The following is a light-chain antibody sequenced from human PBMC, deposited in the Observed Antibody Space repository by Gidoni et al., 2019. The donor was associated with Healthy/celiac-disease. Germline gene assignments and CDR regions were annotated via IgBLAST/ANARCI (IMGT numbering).Light chain of an antibody. Sequence: SSKLTQPPSVSVSPGQTARITCSGDALPKQYAYWYQQKPGQAPVLVIYKDTERPSGIPERFSGSSSGTTVTLTISGVQAEDEAEYHCQSADSSGDYVVFGEGTKLTVL. J-gene: IGLJ2*01. CDR2: KDT. CDR3: QSADSSGDYVV. V-gene: IGLV3-25*03. CDR1: ALPKQY.